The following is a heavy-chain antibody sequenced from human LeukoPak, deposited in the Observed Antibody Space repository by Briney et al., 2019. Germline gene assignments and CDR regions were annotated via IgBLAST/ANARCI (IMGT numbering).Heavy chain of an antibody. J-gene: IGHJ6*03. Sequence: PGKSLRLSCAASGFTFSGYGMHWVRQAPGKGLEWVTVIWSDGSNKYYADSVKGRFTISRDNSKNTLYLQMNSLRAEDTAVYYCAKAQPYDFWSGYYTVEDYYYYYMDVWGKGTTVTVSS. V-gene: IGHV3-33*06. CDR2: IWSDGSNK. CDR3: AKAQPYDFWSGYYTVEDYYYYYMDV. CDR1: GFTFSGYG. D-gene: IGHD3-3*01.